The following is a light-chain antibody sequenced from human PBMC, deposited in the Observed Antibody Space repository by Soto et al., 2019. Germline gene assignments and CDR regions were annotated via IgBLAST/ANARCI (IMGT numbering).Light chain of an antibody. CDR3: GSYTTTYVRL. J-gene: IGLJ1*01. CDR2: EVS. CDR1: SSDVGRYNY. Sequence: QSVLTQPASVSGSPGQSITISCTGTSSDVGRYNYVSWYQQHPGRAPKLIIYEVSNRPSGVSDRFSGSKSGNVASLAISGLQAADEADYYCGSYTTTYVRLFGTGTKSPS. V-gene: IGLV2-14*01.